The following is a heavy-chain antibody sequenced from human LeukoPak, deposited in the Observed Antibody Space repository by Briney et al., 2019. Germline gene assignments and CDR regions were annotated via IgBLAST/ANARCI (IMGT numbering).Heavy chain of an antibody. J-gene: IGHJ5*02. Sequence: GGSLRLSCAASGFTFSSYAMSWVRQAPGKGLEWASAISGSGGSTYYADSVKGRFTISRDNSKNTLYLQMDSLRAEGTAVYYCARVYSSSWYSMGRVGNWFDPWGQGTLVTVSS. V-gene: IGHV3-23*01. CDR3: ARVYSSSWYSMGRVGNWFDP. CDR2: ISGSGGST. D-gene: IGHD6-13*01. CDR1: GFTFSSYA.